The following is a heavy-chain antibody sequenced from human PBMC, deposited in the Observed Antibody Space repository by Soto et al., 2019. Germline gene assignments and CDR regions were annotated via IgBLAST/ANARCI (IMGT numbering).Heavy chain of an antibody. CDR1: GFTFSSYA. J-gene: IGHJ6*01. CDR2: ISYDGSNK. V-gene: IGHV3-30-3*01. CDR3: ASHTAMDHYYYYGMDV. D-gene: IGHD5-18*01. Sequence: QVQLVESGGGVVQPGRSLRLSCAASGFTFSSYAMHWVRQAPGKGLEWVAVISYDGSNKYYADSVKGRFTISRDNSKNTLYLQMNSLRAEDTAVYYCASHTAMDHYYYYGMDVW.